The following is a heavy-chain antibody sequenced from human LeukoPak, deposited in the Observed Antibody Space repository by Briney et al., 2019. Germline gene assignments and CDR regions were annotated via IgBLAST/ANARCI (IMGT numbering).Heavy chain of an antibody. V-gene: IGHV4-34*01. CDR1: GGCFSGYY. Sequence: SETLSLTCAVYGGCFSGYYWSWIRQPPGKGLEWIGEINHSGSTNYNPSLKSRVTISVDTSKNQFSLKLSSVTAADTAVYYCARVLWFDLGWFDPWGQGTLVTVSS. CDR2: INHSGST. J-gene: IGHJ5*02. CDR3: ARVLWFDLGWFDP. D-gene: IGHD3-10*01.